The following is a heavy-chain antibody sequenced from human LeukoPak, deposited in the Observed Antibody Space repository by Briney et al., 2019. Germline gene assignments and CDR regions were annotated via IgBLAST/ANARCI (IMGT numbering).Heavy chain of an antibody. CDR1: GFTFSSYS. CDR3: ARDPADIVMDPYYGMDV. J-gene: IGHJ6*02. Sequence: GGSLRLSCAASGFTFSSYSMNWVRQAPGKGLEWVSSISSSSSYIYYADSVKGRFTISRDNAKNSLYLQMNSLRAEDTAVYYCARDPADIVMDPYYGMDVWGQGTTVTVSS. D-gene: IGHD2-15*01. V-gene: IGHV3-21*01. CDR2: ISSSSSYI.